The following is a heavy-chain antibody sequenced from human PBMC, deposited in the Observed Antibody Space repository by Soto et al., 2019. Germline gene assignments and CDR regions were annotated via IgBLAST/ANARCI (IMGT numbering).Heavy chain of an antibody. Sequence: SVKVSCKASGGTFSIYAIDWVRQAPGQGLEWMGGIIPLFGTANYAQNFQGRITITADESTNTAYMELRSLRSEDTAVYYCARGVHYDSSGYYYFYWGQGTLVTVSS. D-gene: IGHD3-22*01. CDR2: IIPLFGTA. CDR1: GGTFSIYA. CDR3: ARGVHYDSSGYYYFY. J-gene: IGHJ4*02. V-gene: IGHV1-69*13.